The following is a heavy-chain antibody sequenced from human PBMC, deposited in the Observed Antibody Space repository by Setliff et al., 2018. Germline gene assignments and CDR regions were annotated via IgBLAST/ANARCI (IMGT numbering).Heavy chain of an antibody. J-gene: IGHJ4*02. D-gene: IGHD3-22*01. V-gene: IGHV3-23*01. CDR1: GFTFNNYA. CDR3: AKGQGQYYDSSGYYGRVLDY. Sequence: GGSLRLSCAASGFTFNNYAMIWVRQAPGKGLEWVSAISGSGGSTYYADSVKGRFTISRDNSKNTLFLEMNSLRTEDTAVYYCAKGQGQYYDSSGYYGRVLDYWGQGTLVTVSS. CDR2: ISGSGGST.